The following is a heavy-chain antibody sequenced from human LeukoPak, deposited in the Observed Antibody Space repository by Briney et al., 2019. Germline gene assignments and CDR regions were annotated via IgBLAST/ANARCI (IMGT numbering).Heavy chain of an antibody. D-gene: IGHD3-9*01. Sequence: PLETLSLTCTVSGGSISSYYWSWIRQPPGKGLEWIGYIYYSGSTNYNPSLKSRVTISVDTSKNQFSLKLSSVTAADTAVYYCARDYFDWVWYWFDPWGQGTLVTVSS. CDR1: GGSISSYY. J-gene: IGHJ5*02. V-gene: IGHV4-59*08. CDR3: ARDYFDWVWYWFDP. CDR2: IYYSGST.